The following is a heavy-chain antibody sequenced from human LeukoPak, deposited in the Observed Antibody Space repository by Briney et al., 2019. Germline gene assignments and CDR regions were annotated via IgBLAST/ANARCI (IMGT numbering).Heavy chain of an antibody. D-gene: IGHD3-22*01. CDR3: VTSSGYYSY. V-gene: IGHV3-30*04. Sequence: GGSLRLSCAASGFTFSSYAMHWVRQAPGKGLEWVAVISYDGSNKYYADSVKGRFTISRDNSKNTLYLQMNSLRAEDTAVYYCVTSSGYYSYWGQGTLVTVSS. CDR2: ISYDGSNK. J-gene: IGHJ4*02. CDR1: GFTFSSYA.